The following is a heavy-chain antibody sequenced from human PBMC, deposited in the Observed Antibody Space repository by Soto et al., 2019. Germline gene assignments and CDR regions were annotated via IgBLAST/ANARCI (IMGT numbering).Heavy chain of an antibody. J-gene: IGHJ4*02. CDR2: IYYSGST. D-gene: IGHD3-22*01. V-gene: IGHV4-31*03. CDR1: GGSISSGGHY. Sequence: SETLSLTCTVSGGSISSGGHYWSWIRQHPGKGLEWIGYIYYSGSTYYNPSLKSRVTISVDTSKNQFSLKLSSVTAADTAVYYCARWYHKTYYYDSSGYYFDYWGQGTLVTVSS. CDR3: ARWYHKTYYYDSSGYYFDY.